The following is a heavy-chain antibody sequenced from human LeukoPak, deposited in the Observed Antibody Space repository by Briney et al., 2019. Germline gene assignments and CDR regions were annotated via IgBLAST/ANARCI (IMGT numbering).Heavy chain of an antibody. Sequence: SETLSLTCTVSGGSISSYYWSWIRQPAGKGLEWVGRIYFSGSTNYNPSLKSRVTMSVDTSKNQFSLKLSSVTAADTAVYYCARGVVVTAILNWFDPWGQGTLVTVSS. D-gene: IGHD2-21*02. J-gene: IGHJ5*02. CDR2: IYFSGST. V-gene: IGHV4-4*07. CDR3: ARGVVVTAILNWFDP. CDR1: GGSISSYY.